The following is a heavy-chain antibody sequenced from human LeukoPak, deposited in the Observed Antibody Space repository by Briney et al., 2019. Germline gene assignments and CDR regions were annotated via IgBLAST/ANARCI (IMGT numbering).Heavy chain of an antibody. J-gene: IGHJ4*02. V-gene: IGHV5-51*01. Sequence: RGESLKISCKGSGYSFTNYWIAWVRQMPGKGLEWMGTIYPGDSDTRYSPSFQGQVTISADKSISTAYLQWSSLKASDTAMYYCASSRSGWSFDYWGQGTLVTVPS. CDR3: ASSRSGWSFDY. CDR1: GYSFTNYW. D-gene: IGHD6-19*01. CDR2: IYPGDSDT.